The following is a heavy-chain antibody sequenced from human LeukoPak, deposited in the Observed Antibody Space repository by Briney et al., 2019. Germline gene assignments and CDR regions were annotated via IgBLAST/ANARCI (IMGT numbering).Heavy chain of an antibody. CDR3: AGIIVVPAAIYY. Sequence: SETLSLTCTVSGGSVSRGSYYWSWIRQHPGKGLEWIGYIYYSGSTYYNPSLKSRVTISVDTSKNQFSLKLSSVTAADTAVYYCAGIIVVPAAIYYWGQGTLVTVSS. CDR2: IYYSGST. D-gene: IGHD2-2*01. J-gene: IGHJ4*02. CDR1: GGSVSRGSYY. V-gene: IGHV4-31*03.